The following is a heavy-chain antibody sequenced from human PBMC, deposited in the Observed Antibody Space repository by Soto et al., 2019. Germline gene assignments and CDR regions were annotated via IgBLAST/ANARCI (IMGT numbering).Heavy chain of an antibody. J-gene: IGHJ4*02. CDR2: IYYSGST. Sequence: QVQLQESGPGLVKPSETLSLTCTVSGGSVSSGSYYWSWIRQPPGKGLEWIGYIYYSGSTNYNPSLKSRLTKSVDTSQNQFSLKLSSVTAADTAVYYCARDGVGDGYNFVYWGQGTLVTGSS. D-gene: IGHD5-12*01. V-gene: IGHV4-61*01. CDR1: GGSVSSGSYY. CDR3: ARDGVGDGYNFVY.